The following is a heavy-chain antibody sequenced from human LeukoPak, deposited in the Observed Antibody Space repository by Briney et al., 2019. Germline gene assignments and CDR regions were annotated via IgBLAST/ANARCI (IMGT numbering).Heavy chain of an antibody. V-gene: IGHV4-34*01. Sequence: SDTLSLTCAVYGGSFSGYYWSWIRQSPGKGLEWLGEINHSGNTNYNPSLKSRVTISVDTSKNQFSLRLNYVTAADTAVYYCARTTMRDGYNLDYDTWGQGTLVTVSS. J-gene: IGHJ5*02. CDR2: INHSGNT. D-gene: IGHD5-24*01. CDR3: ARTTMRDGYNLDYDT. CDR1: GGSFSGYY.